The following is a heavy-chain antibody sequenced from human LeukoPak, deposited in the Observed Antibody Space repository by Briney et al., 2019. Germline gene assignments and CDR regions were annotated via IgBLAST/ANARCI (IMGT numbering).Heavy chain of an antibody. CDR1: GGTFSSYG. V-gene: IGHV1-69*13. CDR3: AKGETWIQTLGLYFDL. J-gene: IGHJ2*01. CDR2: VIPIFGTV. D-gene: IGHD5-18*01. Sequence: WASVKVSCTASGGTFSSYGISWVRQAPGQGLEWMGGVIPIFGTVNYAQTFQGRVTITADESTSTAYMELSSPRSEDTAIYYCAKGETWIQTLGLYFDLWGRGTLVTVSS.